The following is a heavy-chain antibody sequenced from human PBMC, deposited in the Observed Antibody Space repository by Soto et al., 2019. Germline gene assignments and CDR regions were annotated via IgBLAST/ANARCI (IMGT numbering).Heavy chain of an antibody. CDR1: GYTFTSYD. Sequence: QVQLVQSGAEVKKPGASVKVSCKASGYTFTSYDINWVRQATGQGLEWMGWMNPNSGNTGYAQKFQGRVTMTRNTSKSTAYMELSSLRSEDTAVYYCARTPRNIAVAGTPDGYWGQGTLVTVSS. V-gene: IGHV1-8*01. D-gene: IGHD6-19*01. J-gene: IGHJ4*02. CDR2: MNPNSGNT. CDR3: ARTPRNIAVAGTPDGY.